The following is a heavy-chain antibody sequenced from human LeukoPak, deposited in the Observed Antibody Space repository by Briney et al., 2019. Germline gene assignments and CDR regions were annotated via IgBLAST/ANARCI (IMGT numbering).Heavy chain of an antibody. CDR3: ARAYYYGSGSYYLPRARFDP. CDR1: GASISTSY. CDR2: IYYSGST. V-gene: IGHV4-59*01. J-gene: IGHJ5*02. D-gene: IGHD3-10*01. Sequence: SETLSLTCTVSGASISTSYWSWIRQPPGKGLEWIGYIYYSGSTNYNPSLKSRVTISVDTSKNHFSLRLSPVTAADTAVYYCARAYYYGSGSYYLPRARFDPWGQGSLVTVSS.